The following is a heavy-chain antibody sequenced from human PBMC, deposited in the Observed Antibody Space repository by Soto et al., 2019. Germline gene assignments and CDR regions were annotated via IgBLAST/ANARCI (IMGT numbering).Heavy chain of an antibody. CDR3: ARDHGGYLVDY. J-gene: IGHJ4*02. V-gene: IGHV1-69*04. D-gene: IGHD5-12*01. CDR2: IIPILGIA. Sequence: SVKVSCKASGGTFSSYTISWVRQAPGQGLEWMGRIIPILGIANYAQKFQGRVTITADKSTSTAYMELSSLRSEDTAVYYCARDHGGYLVDYWGQGPLVTVSS. CDR1: GGTFSSYT.